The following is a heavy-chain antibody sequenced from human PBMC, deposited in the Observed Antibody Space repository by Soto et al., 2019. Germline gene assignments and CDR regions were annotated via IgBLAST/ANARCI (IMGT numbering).Heavy chain of an antibody. Sequence: QVQLVESGGGVVQPGRSLRLSCAASGFTFSSYAMHWVRQAPGKGLEWVAVISYDGSNKYYADSVKGRFTISRDNSKKTLYLQMNSLRAEDTAVYYCASSMVRGYDAFDIWGQGTMVTVSS. J-gene: IGHJ3*02. D-gene: IGHD3-10*01. CDR2: ISYDGSNK. V-gene: IGHV3-30-3*01. CDR3: ASSMVRGYDAFDI. CDR1: GFTFSSYA.